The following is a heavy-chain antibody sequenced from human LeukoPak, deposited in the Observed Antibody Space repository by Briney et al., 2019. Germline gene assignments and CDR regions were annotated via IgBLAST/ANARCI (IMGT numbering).Heavy chain of an antibody. D-gene: IGHD1-26*01. Sequence: GGSLRLSCAASGFTFSSYWMHWVRQAPGKGLEWLSRINTDGSSITYADSVKGRFTISRDNAKYTLYLQMNSLRAEDTALYYCARGRVGVGANDYWGQGTLVTVS. J-gene: IGHJ4*02. V-gene: IGHV3-74*01. CDR1: GFTFSSYW. CDR2: INTDGSSI. CDR3: ARGRVGVGANDY.